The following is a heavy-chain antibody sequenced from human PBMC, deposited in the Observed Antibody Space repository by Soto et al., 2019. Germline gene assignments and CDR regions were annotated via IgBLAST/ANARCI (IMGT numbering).Heavy chain of an antibody. CDR1: GYTFTSYA. D-gene: IGHD6-13*01. CDR3: ATIAAAGTDDAFDI. J-gene: IGHJ3*02. Sequence: ASVKVSCKASGYTFTSYAMHWVRQASGQRLEWMGWINAGNGNTKYSQKFQGRVTITRDTSASTAYMELSSLRSEDTAVYYCATIAAAGTDDAFDIWGQGTMVTVSS. CDR2: INAGNGNT. V-gene: IGHV1-3*01.